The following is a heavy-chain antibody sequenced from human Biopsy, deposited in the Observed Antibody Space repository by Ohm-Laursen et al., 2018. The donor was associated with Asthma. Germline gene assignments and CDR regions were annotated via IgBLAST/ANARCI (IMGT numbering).Heavy chain of an antibody. D-gene: IGHD3-9*01. CDR3: ARTYYDFLTGQVNDAFAL. CDR1: GYNFISFA. J-gene: IGHJ3*01. Sequence: GSSVKVSCKASGYNFISFAIHWVRQAPGQRLEWMGWINAGDGNTKYSQKFQGRVTITRDTSASTAYMDLRSLRSEGTAMYYCARTYYDFLTGQVNDAFALWGQGTMVTVSS. CDR2: INAGDGNT. V-gene: IGHV1-3*01.